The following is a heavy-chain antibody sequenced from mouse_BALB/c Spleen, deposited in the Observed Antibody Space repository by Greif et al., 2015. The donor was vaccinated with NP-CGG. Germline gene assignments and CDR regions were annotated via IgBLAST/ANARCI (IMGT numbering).Heavy chain of an antibody. Sequence: VQLQQSGAELVRPGTSVKVSCKASGYALTNYLIEWVKQRPGQGLEWIGVINPGSGGTNYNEKFKGKATLTADKSSSTAYMQLSSLTSDDSAVYFCARYYGSSYWYFDVWGAGTTVTVSS. V-gene: IGHV1-54*01. CDR1: GYALTNYL. CDR3: ARYYGSSYWYFDV. J-gene: IGHJ1*01. D-gene: IGHD1-1*01. CDR2: INPGSGGT.